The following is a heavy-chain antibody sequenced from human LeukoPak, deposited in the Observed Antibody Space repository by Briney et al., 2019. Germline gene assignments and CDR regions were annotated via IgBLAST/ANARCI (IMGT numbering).Heavy chain of an antibody. CDR1: GYTFTSYY. CDR2: INPSGGST. V-gene: IGHV1-46*01. CDR3: ARVAPITGDADY. Sequence: ASVKVSCKASGYTFTSYYMHWVRQAPGLGLEWMGIINPSGGSTSYAQKFQGRVTMTRDTSTSTVYMELSSLRSEDTAVYYCARVAPITGDADYWGQGTLVTVSS. D-gene: IGHD7-27*01. J-gene: IGHJ4*02.